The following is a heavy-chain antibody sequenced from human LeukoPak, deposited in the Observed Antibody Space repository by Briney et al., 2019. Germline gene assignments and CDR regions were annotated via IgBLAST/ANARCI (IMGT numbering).Heavy chain of an antibody. CDR1: GFTFSSYG. Sequence: GGSLRLSCAASGFTFSSYGMHWVRQAPGKGLDWLAFIRYDGSNKYYADSVKGRFTISRDNAKNSLYLQMNSLRAEDTAVYYCARALGSGTYYGYWGQGTLVTVSS. V-gene: IGHV3-30*02. CDR3: ARALGSGTYYGY. J-gene: IGHJ4*02. CDR2: IRYDGSNK. D-gene: IGHD1-26*01.